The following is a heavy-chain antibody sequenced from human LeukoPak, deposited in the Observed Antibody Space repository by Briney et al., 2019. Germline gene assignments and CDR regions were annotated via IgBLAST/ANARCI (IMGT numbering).Heavy chain of an antibody. Sequence: PSQTLSLTCTVSGGSISSGGYYWSWIRQPPGKGLEWIGEINHSGSTNYNPSLKSRVTISVDTSKNQFSLKLSSVTAADTAVYYCARTYGVTYYYYGMDVWGQGTTVTVSS. CDR1: GGSISSGGYY. J-gene: IGHJ6*02. CDR2: INHSGST. V-gene: IGHV4-30-2*01. CDR3: ARTYGVTYYYYGMDV. D-gene: IGHD4-17*01.